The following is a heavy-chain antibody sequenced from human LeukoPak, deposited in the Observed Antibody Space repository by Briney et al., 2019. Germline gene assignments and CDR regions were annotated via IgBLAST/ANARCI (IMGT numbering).Heavy chain of an antibody. Sequence: LAGRSPRPSCAASGPTFSNYWIGWVRHAPGKRLEWVANIKKDVTETREMDSVKARSIISRDNGKNSLYLKVNSLRAEDTAIYYCARDGQSGGSGSNPYFGYWGQGTLVTVSS. J-gene: IGHJ4*02. D-gene: IGHD3-10*01. CDR3: ARDGQSGGSGSNPYFGY. CDR2: IKKDVTET. CDR1: GPTFSNYW. V-gene: IGHV3-7*03.